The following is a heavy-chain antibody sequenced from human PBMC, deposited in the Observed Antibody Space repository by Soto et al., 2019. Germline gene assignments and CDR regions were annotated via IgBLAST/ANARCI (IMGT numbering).Heavy chain of an antibody. Sequence: SETLSLTCTVSGGSISTYYWSWIRQPPGKGLEWIGYVFYSGGTNYNPSLRSRVTISVDTSKNQFSLKLSSVTAADTAVYYCARSIFDYFPPYFDFWGQGTLVTVSS. D-gene: IGHD3-3*01. CDR3: ARSIFDYFPPYFDF. CDR2: VFYSGGT. J-gene: IGHJ4*02. CDR1: GGSISTYY. V-gene: IGHV4-59*08.